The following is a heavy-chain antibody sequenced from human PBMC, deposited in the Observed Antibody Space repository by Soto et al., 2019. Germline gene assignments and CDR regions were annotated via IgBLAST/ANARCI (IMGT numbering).Heavy chain of an antibody. CDR3: ASRDYNDAVDL. J-gene: IGHJ3*01. CDR1: GVSISTYY. D-gene: IGHD4-4*01. Sequence: QVQLQESGPGLVKPSETLSLTCTVSGVSISTYYWTWIRQPPGKGLEWIGQVFYSGNTNYNPSLKSRVTISVAASRNQFSLRLSSVTAADTAMYYCASRDYNDAVDLWGQGTLVTVSS. CDR2: VFYSGNT. V-gene: IGHV4-59*01.